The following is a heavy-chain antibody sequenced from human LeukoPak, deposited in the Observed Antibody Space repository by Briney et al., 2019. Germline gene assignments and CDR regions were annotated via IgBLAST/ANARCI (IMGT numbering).Heavy chain of an antibody. D-gene: IGHD3-3*01. CDR3: ARGAYYDFWSSAPDAFDI. CDR2: IKQDGTEK. J-gene: IGHJ3*02. CDR1: GFTFTTYW. V-gene: IGHV3-7*01. Sequence: GGSLRLSCAASGFTFTTYWLGWVRQPPGKGLEWVANIKQDGTEKYYADSVKGRFTISRDNSKNTLYLQMNSLRAEDTAVYYCARGAYYDFWSSAPDAFDIWGQGTMVTVSS.